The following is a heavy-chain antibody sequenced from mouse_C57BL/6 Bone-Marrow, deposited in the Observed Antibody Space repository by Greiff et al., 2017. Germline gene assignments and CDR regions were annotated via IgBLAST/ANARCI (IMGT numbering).Heavy chain of an antibody. Sequence: VQLQESGGGLVQPGGSLKLSCAASGFTFSDYYMYWVRQTPEKRLEWVAYISNGGGSTYYPDTVKGRFTISRDNDKNTLYLQISRLKSEDTALYYCASLGWLLDEFYYAMDYWGQGTSVTVSS. D-gene: IGHD2-3*01. CDR1: GFTFSDYY. CDR3: ASLGWLLDEFYYAMDY. J-gene: IGHJ4*01. V-gene: IGHV5-12*01. CDR2: ISNGGGST.